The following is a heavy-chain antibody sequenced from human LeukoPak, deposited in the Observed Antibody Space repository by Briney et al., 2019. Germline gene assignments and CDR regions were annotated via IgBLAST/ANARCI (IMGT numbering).Heavy chain of an antibody. CDR1: GGSISSSNW. D-gene: IGHD3-22*01. CDR3: ARTGSSYYDYYYYGMDV. Sequence: SETLSLTCAVSGGSISSSNWWSWVRQPPGKGLEWIGEIYHSGSTNYNPSLKSRVTISVDKSKNQFSLKLSSVTAADTAVYYCARTGSSYYDYYYYGMDVWGQGTTVTVSS. CDR2: IYHSGST. J-gene: IGHJ6*02. V-gene: IGHV4-4*02.